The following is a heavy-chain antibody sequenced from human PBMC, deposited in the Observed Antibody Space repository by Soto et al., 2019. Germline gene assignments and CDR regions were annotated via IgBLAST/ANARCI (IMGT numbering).Heavy chain of an antibody. CDR3: AMEYCSSTRSDRDY. Sequence: QVQLVQSGAEVKKPGSSVKVSCKASGGTFSSYTISWVRQAPGQGLEWMGRIIPILGIANYAQKFQGRVRITADTATSTAYMELSSLRSEDTAVYYCAMEYCSSTRSDRDYWGQGTLVTVSS. J-gene: IGHJ4*02. V-gene: IGHV1-69*02. CDR1: GGTFSSYT. CDR2: IIPILGIA. D-gene: IGHD2-2*01.